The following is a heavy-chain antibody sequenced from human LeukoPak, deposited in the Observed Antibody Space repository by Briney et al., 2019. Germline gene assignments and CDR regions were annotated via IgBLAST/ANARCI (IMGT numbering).Heavy chain of an antibody. CDR2: IYHSGST. Sequence: SETLSLTCTVSGYSISSGYYWGWIRQPPGKGLEWIGSIYHSGSTYYNPSLKSRVTISVDTSKNQFSLKLSSVTAADTAVYYCARLSGAPVRHPIYHFDYWGQGTLVTVSS. D-gene: IGHD1-26*01. J-gene: IGHJ4*02. CDR3: ARLSGAPVRHPIYHFDY. CDR1: GYSISSGYY. V-gene: IGHV4-38-2*02.